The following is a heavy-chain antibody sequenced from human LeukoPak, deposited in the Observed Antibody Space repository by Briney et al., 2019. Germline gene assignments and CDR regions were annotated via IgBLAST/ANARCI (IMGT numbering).Heavy chain of an antibody. CDR2: ISVHNYNT. CDR1: GYTFSSYD. Sequence: ASAKVSCKTSGYTFSSYDITWVRQAPGQGLEWMGWISVHNYNTDYAQKLQGRLTMTTDTSTSTAYMELRSLRSDDTAVYYCARGRDARRKVGVPGTPLTNFDYWGQGTLVTVSS. D-gene: IGHD6-19*01. CDR3: ARGRDARRKVGVPGTPLTNFDY. J-gene: IGHJ4*02. V-gene: IGHV1-18*01.